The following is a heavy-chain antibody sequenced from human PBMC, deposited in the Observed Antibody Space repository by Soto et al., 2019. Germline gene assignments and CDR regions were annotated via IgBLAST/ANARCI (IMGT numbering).Heavy chain of an antibody. Sequence: QVQLMQSGAEVRKPGASVRLSCETSGYNFNQYYIHWVRQAPGQGLEWMGIINLRGGTTEYAHKFRGRVTVTGDTSTRTAYMELRSLRSDDTAIYFCARDPDDSDVPRWDYWGQGTLVTVSS. J-gene: IGHJ4*02. CDR2: INLRGGTT. D-gene: IGHD4-17*01. CDR1: GYNFNQYY. V-gene: IGHV1-46*02. CDR3: ARDPDDSDVPRWDY.